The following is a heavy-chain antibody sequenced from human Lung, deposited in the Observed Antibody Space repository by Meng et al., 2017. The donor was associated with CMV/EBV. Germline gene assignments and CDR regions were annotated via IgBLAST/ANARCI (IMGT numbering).Heavy chain of an antibody. CDR2: INHSGST. Sequence: SETLSLTCAVYGGSFSGYYWSWIRQPPGKGLEWIGEINHSGSTNYNPSLKSRVTISVDTSKNQFSLKLSSVTAADTAVYYCARALVVPAASLDYWGQRTLVTVSS. CDR1: GGSFSGYY. V-gene: IGHV4-34*01. D-gene: IGHD2-2*01. CDR3: ARALVVPAASLDY. J-gene: IGHJ4*02.